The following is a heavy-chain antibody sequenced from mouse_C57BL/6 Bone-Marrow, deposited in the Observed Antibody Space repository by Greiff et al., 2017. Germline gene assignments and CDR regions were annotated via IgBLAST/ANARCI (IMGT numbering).Heavy chain of an antibody. CDR3: ARNPGAMDY. CDR2: ISDGGSYT. V-gene: IGHV5-4*03. CDR1: GFTFSSYA. J-gene: IGHJ4*01. Sequence: EVKVVESGGGLVKPGGSLKLSCAASGFTFSSYAMSWVRQTPEKRLEWVATISDGGSYTYYPDNVKGRFTISIDNAKNHLYLQMGHLKSEVTAVYYYARNPGAMDYWGQGTSVTVSS.